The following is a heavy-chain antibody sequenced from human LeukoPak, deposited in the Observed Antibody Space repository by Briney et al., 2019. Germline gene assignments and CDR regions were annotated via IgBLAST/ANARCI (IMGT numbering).Heavy chain of an antibody. CDR2: IDHTGST. J-gene: IGHJ6*03. CDR3: ARGRVSSSTWYSTYYYYFYMDV. Sequence: SETLSLTCTVSGDSISIYYWIWIRQPPGKGLEWIGYIDHTGSTNYNPSLNSRVTISRDTSKNDFSLRLTSVTATDTAVYFCARGRVSSSTWYSTYYYYFYMDVWGKGTTVIVSS. CDR1: GDSISIYY. V-gene: IGHV4-59*01. D-gene: IGHD6-13*01.